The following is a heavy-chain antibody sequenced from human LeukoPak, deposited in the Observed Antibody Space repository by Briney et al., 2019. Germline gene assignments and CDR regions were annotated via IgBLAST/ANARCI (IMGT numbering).Heavy chain of an antibody. J-gene: IGHJ5*02. V-gene: IGHV1-18*01. D-gene: IGHD3-10*01. CDR1: GYTFTSYA. CDR3: ARDSVVRGVIITNWFDP. CDR2: ISTYSGNT. Sequence: GSVKVSCKPSGYTFTSYALSWVRQAPGQGLEWMGWISTYSGNTNYAQKLQGRITMTIETSTSTAYMELSSLRSEDTAVYYCARDSVVRGVIITNWFDPWGQGTLVTVSS.